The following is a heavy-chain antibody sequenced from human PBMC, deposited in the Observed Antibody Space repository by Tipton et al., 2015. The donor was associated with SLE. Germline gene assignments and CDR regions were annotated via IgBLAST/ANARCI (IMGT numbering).Heavy chain of an antibody. V-gene: IGHV4-34*01. CDR1: GGSFSGYY. Sequence: TLSLTCAVYGGSFSGYYWSWIRQPQGKGLEWIGEINHSGSTNYNPSLKSRVTISVDTSKNQFSLKLSSVTAADTAVYYFAGLYSSSCLPFGYYYYGMYVWGQGTTVTVSS. CDR3: AGLYSSSCLPFGYYYYGMYV. CDR2: INHSGST. J-gene: IGHJ6*02. D-gene: IGHD6-13*01.